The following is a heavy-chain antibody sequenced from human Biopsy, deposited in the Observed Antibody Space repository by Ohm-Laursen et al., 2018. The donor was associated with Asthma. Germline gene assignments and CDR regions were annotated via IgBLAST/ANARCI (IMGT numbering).Heavy chain of an antibody. Sequence: SLRLSCAASGFSLDDYAMYWVRQGPGKGLEWVSVIYGGGTSHTADSVRGRFTISRDFSKNTLHLQMHSLRVEDTAVYYCARGDSSGWSHYYFDYWGQGTLVTVSS. CDR1: GFSLDDYA. CDR3: ARGDSSGWSHYYFDY. J-gene: IGHJ4*02. CDR2: IYGGGTS. V-gene: IGHV3-53*01. D-gene: IGHD6-19*01.